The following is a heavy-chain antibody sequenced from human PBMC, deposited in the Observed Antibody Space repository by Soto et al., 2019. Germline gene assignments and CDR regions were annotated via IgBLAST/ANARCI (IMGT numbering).Heavy chain of an antibody. CDR2: IYSSGST. CDR1: RGSLNSSTYF. CDR3: ARHYSSGARNWFDP. V-gene: IGHV4-39*01. Sequence: SETLSLPGFVSRGSLNSSTYFWGWARQTPGERLEWVVSIYSSGSTFYSPSLRSRVTISVDTAKIQFSLKLSSVAAADTAVFYCARHYSSGARNWFDPWGQGTLVTVSS. D-gene: IGHD6-19*01. J-gene: IGHJ5*02.